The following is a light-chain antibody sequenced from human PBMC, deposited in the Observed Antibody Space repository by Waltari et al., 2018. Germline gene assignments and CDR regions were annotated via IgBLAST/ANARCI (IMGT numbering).Light chain of an antibody. V-gene: IGLV4-69*02. CDR3: QSWGTGIYWI. CDR2: LNRDGSH. Sequence: QVVLTQSPSASASLGASVKLTCTLNSEFSPFAIAWHQLQPEQGPRYLMRLNRDGSHTRGDGIPDRVSGSSSGAERYLTISSLQSDDEADYYCQSWGTGIYWIFGGGTKLTVL. J-gene: IGLJ3*02. CDR1: SEFSPFA.